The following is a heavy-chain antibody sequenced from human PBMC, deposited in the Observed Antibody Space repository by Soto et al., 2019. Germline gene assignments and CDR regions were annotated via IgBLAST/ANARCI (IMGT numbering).Heavy chain of an antibody. CDR2: IYHSGTT. J-gene: IGHJ4*02. V-gene: IGHV4-4*02. CDR3: ARLKTYDILTAYDNSDS. Sequence: QMQLHESGPGLVKPSGTLSLTCVVSGGSISSSNWWSWVLQPPGKWLEWIGEIYHSGTTNYNPSHKSPVTTSLVKSKNQFSLNLTSVTAADTALYFCARLKTYDILTAYDNSDSWVQGTLVTVSS. CDR1: GGSISSSNW. D-gene: IGHD3-9*01.